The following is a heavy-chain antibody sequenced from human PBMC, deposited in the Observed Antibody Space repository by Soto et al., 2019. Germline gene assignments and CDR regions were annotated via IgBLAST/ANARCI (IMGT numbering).Heavy chain of an antibody. J-gene: IGHJ4*02. Sequence: GGSLRLSCAASGFTFSIYTMKWVRHAPGKGLEWVASISSSYYIKYADSVKGRFTISRDNAKNSLYLQMNSLRAEDTAVYYCARGDVVVLTATSNFDYWGQGTLVTVSS. V-gene: IGHV3-21*01. CDR2: ISSSYYI. D-gene: IGHD2-21*02. CDR1: GFTFSIYT. CDR3: ARGDVVVLTATSNFDY.